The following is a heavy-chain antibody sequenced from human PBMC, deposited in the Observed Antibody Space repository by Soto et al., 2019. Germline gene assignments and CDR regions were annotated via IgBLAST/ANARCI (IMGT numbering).Heavy chain of an antibody. J-gene: IGHJ5*02. V-gene: IGHV4-39*02. CDR3: SRRAPEGFDP. Sequence: SETLSLTCAVSGGSFGSSAYYWGWIRQAPGKGLEWIGSINYSGTTYYNPSLKSRVTISVDTSKNHFSLKLSSATAADTALYYCSRRAPEGFDPWGQGTLVTVSS. CDR2: INYSGTT. CDR1: GGSFGSSAYY.